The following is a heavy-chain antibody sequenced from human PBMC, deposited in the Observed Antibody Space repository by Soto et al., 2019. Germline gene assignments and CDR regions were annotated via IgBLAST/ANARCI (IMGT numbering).Heavy chain of an antibody. Sequence: ASVKVSCKASGNTFTSYDINWVRQATGHGLEWMGWINPNSGNIGYAQKFQGRVTMTRDTAIRTAYMEVSRLRSDDTAVYYCARGRASGSYYLLDYWGQGTLVTVS. CDR3: ARGRASGSYYLLDY. CDR2: INPNSGNI. D-gene: IGHD3-10*01. V-gene: IGHV1-8*01. CDR1: GNTFTSYD. J-gene: IGHJ4*02.